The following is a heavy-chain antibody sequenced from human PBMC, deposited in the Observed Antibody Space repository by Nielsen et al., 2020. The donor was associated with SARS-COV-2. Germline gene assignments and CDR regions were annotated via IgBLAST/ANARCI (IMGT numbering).Heavy chain of an antibody. V-gene: IGHV1-8*02. CDR3: ARLAFLGGFDYFDY. Sequence: ASVKVSCKASGYTFTSYDITWVRQATGQGLEWMGWMNPNSGNTGYAQKFQGRVTMTRNTSISTAYMELSSLRSEDTAVYYCARLAFLGGFDYFDYWGQGTLVTVSS. D-gene: IGHD3-16*01. CDR1: GYTFTSYD. CDR2: MNPNSGNT. J-gene: IGHJ4*02.